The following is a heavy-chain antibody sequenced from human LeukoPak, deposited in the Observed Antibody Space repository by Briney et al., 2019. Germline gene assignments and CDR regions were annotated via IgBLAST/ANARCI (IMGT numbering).Heavy chain of an antibody. V-gene: IGHV3-30*18. CDR3: AKDETRYFDWLLQAFDY. J-gene: IGHJ4*02. CDR1: GFTFSSYG. Sequence: GGSLRLSCAASGFTFSSYGMHWVRQAPGKGLEWVAAISYDGSNKYYADSVKGRFTISRDNSKNTLYLQMNSLRAEDTAVYYCAKDETRYFDWLLQAFDYWGQGTLVTVSS. D-gene: IGHD3-9*01. CDR2: ISYDGSNK.